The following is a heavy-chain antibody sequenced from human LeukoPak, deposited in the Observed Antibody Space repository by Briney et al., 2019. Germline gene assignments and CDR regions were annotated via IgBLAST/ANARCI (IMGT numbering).Heavy chain of an antibody. D-gene: IGHD3-22*01. J-gene: IGHJ4*02. CDR2: ISGSGGST. CDR3: AKRVVGGYYDSSGNIDY. V-gene: IGHV3-23*01. Sequence: PGGTLRLSCAASGFTFSSYGMSWVRQAPGKGLEWVSAISGSGGSTYYADSVKGRFTISRDNSKNTLYLQMNSLRAEDMAVYYCAKRVVGGYYDSSGNIDYWGQGTLVTVSS. CDR1: GFTFSSYG.